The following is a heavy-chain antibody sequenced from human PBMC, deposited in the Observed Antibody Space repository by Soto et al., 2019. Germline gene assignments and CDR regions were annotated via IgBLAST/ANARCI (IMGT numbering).Heavy chain of an antibody. V-gene: IGHV4-39*01. CDR1: GGSISSSSYY. J-gene: IGHJ5*02. CDR3: ARLEDGSGSYYTPPWFDP. CDR2: IYYSGST. Sequence: SETLSLTCTVSGGSISSSSYYWGWIRQPPGKGLEWIGSIYYSGSTYYNPSLKSRVTISVDTSKNQFSLKLSSVTAADTAVYYCARLEDGSGSYYTPPWFDPWGQGTLVTVSS. D-gene: IGHD3-10*01.